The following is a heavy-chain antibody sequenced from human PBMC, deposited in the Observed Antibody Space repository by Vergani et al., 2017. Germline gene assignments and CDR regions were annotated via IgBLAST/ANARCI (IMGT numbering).Heavy chain of an antibody. CDR2: ISGSGGST. J-gene: IGHJ6*02. D-gene: IGHD6-13*01. CDR1: GFTFSSYA. CDR3: ARGLSIAAAGIYYYGMDV. Sequence: EVQLLESGGGLVQPGGSLRLSCAASGFTFSSYAMSWVRQAPGKGLEWVSAISGSGGSTYYADYVKGRFTISRDNSKNTLYLQMNSLRAEDTAVYYCARGLSIAAAGIYYYGMDVWGQGTTVTVSS. V-gene: IGHV3-23*01.